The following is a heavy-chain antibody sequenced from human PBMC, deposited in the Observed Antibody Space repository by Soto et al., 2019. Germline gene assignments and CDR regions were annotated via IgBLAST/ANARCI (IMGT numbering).Heavy chain of an antibody. CDR2: IYHSGST. V-gene: IGHV4-38-2*02. J-gene: IGHJ6*02. D-gene: IGHD3-3*01. CDR1: GYSISSGYY. CDR3: ARGLEFYGMDV. Sequence: SQTLSLTCPVSGYSISSGYYWGWIRQPPGKGLEWIGSIYHSGSTYYSPSLKSRVTISIDQSKNQFSLKLSSVTAADTAVYYCARGLEFYGMDVWGQGTTLTVSS.